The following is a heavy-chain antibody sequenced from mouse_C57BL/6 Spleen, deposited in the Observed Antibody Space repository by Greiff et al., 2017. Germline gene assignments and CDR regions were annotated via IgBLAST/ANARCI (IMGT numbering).Heavy chain of an antibody. D-gene: IGHD2-1*01. CDR3: TRDLGDYGNLFAY. Sequence: EVMLVESGEGLVKPGGSLKLSCAASGFTFSSYAMSWVRQTPEKRLEWVAYISSGCDYIYYADTGKGRFTISRDNARNTLYRQMSSLKSEDTAMYYCTRDLGDYGNLFAYWGQGTLVTVSA. CDR2: ISSGCDYI. V-gene: IGHV5-9-1*02. CDR1: GFTFSSYA. J-gene: IGHJ3*01.